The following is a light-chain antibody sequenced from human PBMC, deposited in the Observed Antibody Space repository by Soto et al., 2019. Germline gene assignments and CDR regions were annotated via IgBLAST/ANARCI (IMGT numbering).Light chain of an antibody. CDR1: SSDVVGYNY. V-gene: IGLV2-14*01. Sequence: QSVLTQPASVSGSPGQSITISCTGTSSDVVGYNYVSWYQHHPGKAPKLMICEVSNRPSRVSNRFSGSKSDNTASLTISGLQAEDEAHYYCSSYASTSPVVFGGGTKLTVL. CDR2: EVS. J-gene: IGLJ2*01. CDR3: SSYASTSPVV.